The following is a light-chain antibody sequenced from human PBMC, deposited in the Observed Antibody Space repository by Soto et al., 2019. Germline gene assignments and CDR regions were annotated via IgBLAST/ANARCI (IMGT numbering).Light chain of an antibody. CDR2: GAS. V-gene: IGKV3-20*01. CDR1: QSVSSSY. Sequence: EIVLAQSPGTLSLSPGERATLSCRASQSVSSSYLAWYQQKPGQAPRLLIYGASSRATGIPDRFSGSGSGTDFTLTISRLEPEEFAVYYGQQYGSSPRTFGQGTKVDNK. J-gene: IGKJ1*01. CDR3: QQYGSSPRT.